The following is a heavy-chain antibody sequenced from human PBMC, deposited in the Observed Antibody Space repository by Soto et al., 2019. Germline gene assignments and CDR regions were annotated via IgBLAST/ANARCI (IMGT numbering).Heavy chain of an antibody. CDR2: IDYRGTT. CDR3: SRRAPEGFDP. J-gene: IGHJ5*02. V-gene: IGHV4-39*02. Sequence: SETLSLTCTVSGASISSSSYFWAWIRRTPGKGLEWIASIDYRGTTYKNPSLKSRVTISLDTSKSHFSLNLGSVTAADTALYYCSRRAPEGFDPWGQGTLVTVSS. CDR1: GASISSSSYF.